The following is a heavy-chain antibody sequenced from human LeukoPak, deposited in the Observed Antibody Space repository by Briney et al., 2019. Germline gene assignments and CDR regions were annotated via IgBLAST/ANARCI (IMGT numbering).Heavy chain of an antibody. Sequence: PGRSLRLSCAASGFTFSSYWMHWARQAPGKGLVWVSRINYDGTSTSYADSVKGRFTISRDNAKNTMYLQMNSLRAEDTAVYYCARGDYYAMDVWGQGTTVIVSS. CDR3: ARGDYYAMDV. J-gene: IGHJ6*02. V-gene: IGHV3-74*01. CDR1: GFTFSSYW. CDR2: INYDGTST.